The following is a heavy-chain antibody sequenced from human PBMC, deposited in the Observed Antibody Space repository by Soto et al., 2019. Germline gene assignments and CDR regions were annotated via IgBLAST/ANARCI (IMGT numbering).Heavy chain of an antibody. D-gene: IGHD1-20*01. V-gene: IGHV3-74*01. Sequence: EVQLVESGGGLVQPGGSLRLSCAASGFTFSTYWMHWVRQAPGKGLVWVSRINSDGSSTNYADSVKGRFAILRDNAKDTLYLQMNSPTAEDTAVYYCARDNWNSNWGQGTLVTVSS. CDR2: INSDGSST. J-gene: IGHJ4*02. CDR1: GFTFSTYW. CDR3: ARDNWNSN.